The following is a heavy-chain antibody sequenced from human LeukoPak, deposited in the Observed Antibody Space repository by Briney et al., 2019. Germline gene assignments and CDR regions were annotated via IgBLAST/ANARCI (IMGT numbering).Heavy chain of an antibody. CDR3: ARDYAGILVIGFDY. J-gene: IGHJ4*02. V-gene: IGHV3-7*01. D-gene: IGHD3-9*01. CDR2: IKQDGSEK. Sequence: GGSLRLSCAASGFTFSSYWMSWVRQAPGKGLEWVANIKQDGSEKYYVDSVKGRFTISRDNAKNSLYLQMNSLRAEDTAVYYCARDYAGILVIGFDYWGQGTLVTVSS. CDR1: GFTFSSYW.